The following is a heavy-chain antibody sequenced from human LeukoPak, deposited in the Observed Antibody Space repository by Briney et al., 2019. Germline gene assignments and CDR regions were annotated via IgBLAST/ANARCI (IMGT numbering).Heavy chain of an antibody. CDR2: INHSGST. Sequence: PSETLSLTCAVYGGSFSGYYWSWIRQPPGKGLEWIGEINHSGSTNYNPSLKSRVTISVDTSKNQFSLKLSSVTAADTAVYYCAGTGSSWYFLDYWGQGTLVTVSS. CDR3: AGTGSSWYFLDY. V-gene: IGHV4-34*01. J-gene: IGHJ4*02. CDR1: GGSFSGYY. D-gene: IGHD6-13*01.